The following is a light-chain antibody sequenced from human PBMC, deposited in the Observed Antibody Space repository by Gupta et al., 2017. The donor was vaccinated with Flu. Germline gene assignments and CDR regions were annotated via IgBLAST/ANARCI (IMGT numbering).Light chain of an antibody. Sequence: PVTLSVSPGERATLSCRASQSVSSNLAWYQQKPGQAPRLLIYSASTRATGIPARFRGSGSGTEFTLTISSLQSEDFAIYYCQQDNDWPRTFGQGTKVEIK. V-gene: IGKV3-15*01. CDR1: QSVSSN. J-gene: IGKJ1*01. CDR3: QQDNDWPRT. CDR2: SAS.